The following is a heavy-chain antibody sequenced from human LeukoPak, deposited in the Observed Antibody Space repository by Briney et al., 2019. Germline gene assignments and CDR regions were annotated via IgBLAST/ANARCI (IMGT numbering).Heavy chain of an antibody. J-gene: IGHJ4*02. Sequence: SETLSLTCTVSGGSISSYYWSWLRQPAGKGLEWIGRIYTSGSTNYNPSLKSRVTMSVDTPKNQFSLKLSSVTAADTAVYYCAREDPNDYGDYVRPFDYWGQGTLVTVSS. V-gene: IGHV4-4*07. CDR3: AREDPNDYGDYVRPFDY. D-gene: IGHD4-17*01. CDR1: GGSISSYY. CDR2: IYTSGST.